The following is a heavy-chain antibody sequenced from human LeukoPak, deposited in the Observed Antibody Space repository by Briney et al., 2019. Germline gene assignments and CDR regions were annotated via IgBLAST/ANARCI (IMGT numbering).Heavy chain of an antibody. CDR1: GFTFSSYG. Sequence: PGRSLRLSCAASGFTFSSYGMHWVRQAPGKGLEWVAVIWDDGSNKYYADSAKGRYTISRDNSKNTLYLQMNSLRAEDTAVYYCAKGSPYCSGGSCYSPSDYWGQGTLVTVSS. V-gene: IGHV3-33*06. CDR2: IWDDGSNK. J-gene: IGHJ4*02. D-gene: IGHD2-15*01. CDR3: AKGSPYCSGGSCYSPSDY.